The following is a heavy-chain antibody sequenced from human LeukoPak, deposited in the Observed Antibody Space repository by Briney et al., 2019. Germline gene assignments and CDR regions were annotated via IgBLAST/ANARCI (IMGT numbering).Heavy chain of an antibody. V-gene: IGHV4-39*01. CDR3: AKHQVLATTNFDS. CDR1: GGSISSSSYY. Sequence: PSETLSLTCTVSGGSISSSSYYWGWIRQPPGKGLEWIGSIYYSGSTYYNPSLKSRLTISGDPSKDQFSLKLNSVTAADTAVYYCAKHQVLATTNFDSWGQGTLVIVSS. D-gene: IGHD5-12*01. J-gene: IGHJ4*02. CDR2: IYYSGST.